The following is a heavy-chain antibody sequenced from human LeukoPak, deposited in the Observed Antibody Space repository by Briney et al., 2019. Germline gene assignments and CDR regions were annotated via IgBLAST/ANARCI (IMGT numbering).Heavy chain of an antibody. CDR3: SLHGRDGWFDP. J-gene: IGHJ5*02. CDR2: IYNSGST. CDR1: GGSITSYY. V-gene: IGHV4-59*08. Sequence: PSETLSLTCTVSGGSITSYYWSWIRQPPGKGLEWIGYIYNSGSTNYNPSLKSRVTISVDTSKNQFSLKLSSVTAADTAVYYCSLHGRDGWFDPWGQGTLVTVSS. D-gene: IGHD5-24*01.